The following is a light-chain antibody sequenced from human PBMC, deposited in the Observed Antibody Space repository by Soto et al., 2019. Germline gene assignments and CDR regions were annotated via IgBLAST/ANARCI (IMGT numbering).Light chain of an antibody. CDR2: EVS. CDR3: SSYTTRRTV. V-gene: IGLV2-14*01. Sequence: QSALTQPASVSGSPGQSITISCTGTSSDIGSYNYVSWYQQHPGKAPKLMIYEVSNRPSGVSNRFSGSKSGNTASLTISGLQAEDEADYYCSSYTTRRTVFGSGTKVTVL. J-gene: IGLJ1*01. CDR1: SSDIGSYNY.